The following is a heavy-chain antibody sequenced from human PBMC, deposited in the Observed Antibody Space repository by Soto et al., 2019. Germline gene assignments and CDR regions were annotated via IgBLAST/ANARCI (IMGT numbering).Heavy chain of an antibody. Sequence: EVQLVESGGGLVQPRGSLRLACAASGFIFSDYSMNWVRQFPGKGLEWIAYIDGGSSAIHYTDSVKGRFTISRDNARNSLYLQMNSLRDEDTAVYYCTREGSWGRGTQVTVSS. V-gene: IGHV3-48*02. CDR1: GFIFSDYS. J-gene: IGHJ4*02. CDR2: IDGGSSAI. CDR3: TREGS.